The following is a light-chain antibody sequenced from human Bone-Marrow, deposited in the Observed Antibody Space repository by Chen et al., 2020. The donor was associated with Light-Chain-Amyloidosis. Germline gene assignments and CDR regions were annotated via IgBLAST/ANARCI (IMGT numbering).Light chain of an antibody. Sequence: QSALTQPVSVSGSPGQSITISCTGTSGDVGTYNYVSWYQQHPGKAPKVMIYAVSTRPSGVSNRFSGSKSGNTASLTISGLQAEDEADYYCSSFTSSSSYVFGPGTKVTVL. V-gene: IGLV2-14*01. CDR3: SSFTSSSSYV. CDR2: AVS. CDR1: SGDVGTYNY. J-gene: IGLJ1*01.